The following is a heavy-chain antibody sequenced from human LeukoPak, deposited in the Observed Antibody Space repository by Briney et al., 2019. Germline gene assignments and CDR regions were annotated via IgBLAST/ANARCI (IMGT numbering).Heavy chain of an antibody. V-gene: IGHV1-2*02. CDR1: GYTFTGYY. D-gene: IGHD5-18*01. CDR3: ARGLGPPYSYAQGWWFDP. CDR2: INPNSGGT. Sequence: ASVKVSCKASGYTFTGYYIHWVRQAPGQGLEWMGWINPNSGGTNYAQKFQGRVTMTRDTSISTAYMELSRLRSDDTAVYYCARGLGPPYSYAQGWWFDPWGQGTLVTVSS. J-gene: IGHJ5*02.